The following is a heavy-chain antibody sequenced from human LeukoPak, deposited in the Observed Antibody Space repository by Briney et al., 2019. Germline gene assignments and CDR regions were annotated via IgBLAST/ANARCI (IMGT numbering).Heavy chain of an antibody. CDR3: ARDIVVVVAAPENWFDP. V-gene: IGHV3-33*01. CDR1: GFTFSSYG. CDR2: IWYDGSNK. J-gene: IGHJ5*02. D-gene: IGHD2-15*01. Sequence: GGSLRLSCAASGFTFSSYGMHWVRQAPGKGLEWVAVIWYDGSNKYYADSVKGRFTISRDNSKNTLYLQMNSLRAEDTAVYYCARDIVVVVAAPENWFDPWGQGTLVTVSS.